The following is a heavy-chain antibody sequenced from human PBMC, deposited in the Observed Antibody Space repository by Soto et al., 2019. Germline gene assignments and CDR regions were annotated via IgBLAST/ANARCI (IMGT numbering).Heavy chain of an antibody. V-gene: IGHV3-30-3*01. D-gene: IGHD4-4*01. CDR1: GFTFSSYA. J-gene: IGHJ2*01. CDR3: ARPLWRDDYNWGYFDL. CDR2: ISYDGSNK. Sequence: QVQLVESGGGVVQPGRSLRLSCAASGFTFSSYAMHWVRQAPGKGLEWVAVISYDGSNKYYTDSVKGRFTISRDNSKNTLYLQMNSLRAEYTAVYYCARPLWRDDYNWGYFDLWGRGPLVTVSS.